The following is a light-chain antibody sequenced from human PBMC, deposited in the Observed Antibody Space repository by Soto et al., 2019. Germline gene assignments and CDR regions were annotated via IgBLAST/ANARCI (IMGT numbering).Light chain of an antibody. CDR1: QDINKY. V-gene: IGKV1-33*01. J-gene: IGKJ2*01. Sequence: DVEVTRSPTSLSASVGDRVTITCQASQDINKYLNWYQQKPGKAPKVLIYDASNSETGVPSRFSGSGSGTDFTFTISSLQPEDFATYHCQQYDNVLFTSTFGQGTKADI. CDR3: QQYDNVLFTST. CDR2: DAS.